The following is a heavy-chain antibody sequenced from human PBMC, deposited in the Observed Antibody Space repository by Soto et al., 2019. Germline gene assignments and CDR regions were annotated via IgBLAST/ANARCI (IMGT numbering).Heavy chain of an antibody. D-gene: IGHD6-6*01. J-gene: IGHJ5*02. CDR2: IYASGGT. Sequence: QITLKESGPTLVKSTQTLTLTCTFSGFSLSSGGGAVGWSRQPPGKALEWLAIIYASGGTHYSPSLKTRLTITKDTSKNQVVLTMTNMDPVDTATYYCGYRRDVATRCWFDPWGQGILVTVSS. CDR3: GYRRDVATRCWFDP. CDR1: GFSLSSGGGA. V-gene: IGHV2-5*01.